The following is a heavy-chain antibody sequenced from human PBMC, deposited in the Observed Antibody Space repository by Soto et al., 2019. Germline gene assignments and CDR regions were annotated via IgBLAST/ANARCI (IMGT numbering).Heavy chain of an antibody. CDR3: ARKYTHGNDDFDQ. V-gene: IGHV1-8*01. CDR2: MNPNTGNA. J-gene: IGHJ4*02. Sequence: QVRLVQSGAEVKKPGASVKVSCKASGYTFTSYDINWVRLVTGQGLEWMGWMNPNTGNAGYAQKFQGRVTMTRSTFISTAYMEVSRLGFGGTAVYYCARKYTHGNDDFDQWGQGTPVTVSS. D-gene: IGHD5-18*01. CDR1: GYTFTSYD.